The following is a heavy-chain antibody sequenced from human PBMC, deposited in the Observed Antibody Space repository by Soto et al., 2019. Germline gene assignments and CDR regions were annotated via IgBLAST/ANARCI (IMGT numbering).Heavy chain of an antibody. J-gene: IGHJ4*01. Sequence: SGFTCRSCTMNWVRQAPGKGLEWVSSISLSTNYIYYADSLRGRFTISRDNAKNSVYLQMNSLRAEDTAVYYCAGGVFGDYPYFGYWGHGTLVTVS. CDR1: GFTCRSCT. V-gene: IGHV3-21*04. CDR2: ISLSTNYI. D-gene: IGHD4-17*01. CDR3: AGGVFGDYPYFGY.